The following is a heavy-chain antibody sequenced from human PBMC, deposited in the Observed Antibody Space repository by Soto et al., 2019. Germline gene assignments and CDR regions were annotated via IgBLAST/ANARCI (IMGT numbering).Heavy chain of an antibody. CDR3: AKDEGVGGTLGLFDY. Sequence: QAPGQGLESVAVMSSDGSKIHHTDSVKGRFTISRDNSKNTLYLQMNSLRKEDTAVYFCAKDEGVGGTLGLFDYWGQGTLVSVSS. CDR2: MSSDGSKI. D-gene: IGHD1-26*01. J-gene: IGHJ4*02. V-gene: IGHV3-30*18.